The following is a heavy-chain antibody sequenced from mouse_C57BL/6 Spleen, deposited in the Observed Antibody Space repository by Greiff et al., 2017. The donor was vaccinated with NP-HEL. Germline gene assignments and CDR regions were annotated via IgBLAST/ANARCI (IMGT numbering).Heavy chain of an antibody. CDR2: IYPSDSET. D-gene: IGHD1-1*01. V-gene: IGHV1-61*01. J-gene: IGHJ3*01. Sequence: QVQLQQSGAELVRPGSSVKLSCKASGYTFTSYWMDWVKQRPGQGLEWIGNIYPSDSETHYNQKFKDKATLTVDKSSSTAYMQLSSLTSEDSAVYYCARGGYYYGSSPGFAYWGQGTLVTVSA. CDR1: GYTFTSYW. CDR3: ARGGYYYGSSPGFAY.